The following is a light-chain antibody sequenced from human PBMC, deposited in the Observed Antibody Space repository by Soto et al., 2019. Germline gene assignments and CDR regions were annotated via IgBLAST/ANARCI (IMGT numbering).Light chain of an antibody. CDR3: SSYTISRTYV. CDR2: NVY. J-gene: IGLJ1*01. Sequence: QSVLTQPASVSGSPGQSITISCTGTSSDVGAYNFVSWHQQHPGKAHKLIIYNVYDRPSGISYRFSGSKSGNTASLTISGLQGEDEADYYCSSYTISRTYVFGTGTKLTVL. V-gene: IGLV2-14*03. CDR1: SSDVGAYNF.